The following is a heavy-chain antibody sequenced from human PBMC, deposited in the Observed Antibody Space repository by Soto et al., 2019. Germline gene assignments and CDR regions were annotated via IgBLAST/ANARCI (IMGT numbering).Heavy chain of an antibody. Sequence: SQTLSLACAISGDSVSSTSAAWSWIRPSPSRGLEWLGRTYYRSKWYSDYAVSVKSRITINPDTSKNQFSLQLNSVTPEDTAVYYCARGSYYSGLVWRQGTLVTVSS. CDR3: ARGSYYSGLV. CDR1: GDSVSSTSAA. V-gene: IGHV6-1*01. J-gene: IGHJ4*02. CDR2: TYYRSKWYS. D-gene: IGHD6-19*01.